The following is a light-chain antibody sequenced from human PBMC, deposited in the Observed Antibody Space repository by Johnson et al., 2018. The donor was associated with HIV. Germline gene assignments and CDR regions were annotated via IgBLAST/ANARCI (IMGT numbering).Light chain of an antibody. V-gene: IGLV1-51*01. J-gene: IGLJ1*01. CDR3: GTWDSSLRVGF. CDR1: NSNIGNNY. CDR2: DNT. Sequence: QSALTQPPSVSAAPGQKVTISCSGSNSNIGNNYVSWYQQVPGTAPKLLIYDNTKRPSGIPDRFSGSKSDTSATLAITGLQTGDEADYYCGTWDSSLRVGFFGTGTKVTVL.